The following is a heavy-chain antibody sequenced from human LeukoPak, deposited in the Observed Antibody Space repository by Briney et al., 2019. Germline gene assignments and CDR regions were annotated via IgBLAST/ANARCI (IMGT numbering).Heavy chain of an antibody. V-gene: IGHV3-7*04. CDR1: GXTLRTYW. Sequence: GGSLRLSCVVSGXTLRTYWMTWVRQAPGKGQEWVAKINQDGSEKYCVDSVKGRFTISRDNAKNSLYLQMNSLTAEDTAVYYCARDGFAVAEDYWGQGTLVTVSS. D-gene: IGHD6-19*01. J-gene: IGHJ4*02. CDR3: ARDGFAVAEDY. CDR2: INQDGSEK.